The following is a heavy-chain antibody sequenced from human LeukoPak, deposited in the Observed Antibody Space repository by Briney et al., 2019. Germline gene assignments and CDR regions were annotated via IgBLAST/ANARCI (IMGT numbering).Heavy chain of an antibody. CDR1: GYSFTNYW. D-gene: IGHD2-2*01. V-gene: IGHV5-51*01. Sequence: GESLKISCKLSGYSFTNYWIGWVRQMPGKGLEWMGIIFLGDFDTRYSPSFRGLVTFSADKSINTAYLHWSSLKASDTALYYCARHGVVPATDDAFDIWGQGTMVTVSS. CDR3: ARHGVVPATDDAFDI. CDR2: IFLGDFDT. J-gene: IGHJ3*02.